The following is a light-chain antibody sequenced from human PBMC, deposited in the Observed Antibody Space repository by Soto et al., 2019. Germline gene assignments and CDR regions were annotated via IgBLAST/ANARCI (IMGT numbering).Light chain of an antibody. Sequence: QSVLTQPPSASGTPGQRVTISCSGSSSNIGSNTVNWYQQLPGTAPKLLSYNNNQRHSGVPDRFSGSKAGTSASLAISGLQSEDEADYYCAAWDDSLNGLVFGTGTKLTVL. V-gene: IGLV1-44*01. CDR1: SSNIGSNT. CDR2: NNN. J-gene: IGLJ1*01. CDR3: AAWDDSLNGLV.